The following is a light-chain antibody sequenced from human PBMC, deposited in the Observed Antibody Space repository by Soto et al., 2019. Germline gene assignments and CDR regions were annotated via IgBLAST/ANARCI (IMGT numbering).Light chain of an antibody. CDR1: QSISVW. V-gene: IGKV1-5*03. Sequence: DIQMTRSPSTLSASVGDRVTITCRASQSISVWLSWYQQKPGKAPNLLIYRASSLESGVPSRFSGSGSGTEFTLTISSLQPDDFATYYCQQYSGYPWTFGQGTKVEIK. CDR3: QQYSGYPWT. J-gene: IGKJ1*01. CDR2: RAS.